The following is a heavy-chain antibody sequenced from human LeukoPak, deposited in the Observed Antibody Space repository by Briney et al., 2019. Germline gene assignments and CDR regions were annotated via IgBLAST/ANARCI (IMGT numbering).Heavy chain of an antibody. Sequence: SLRLSCAASGFTFDDYAMHWVRQAPGKGLEWVSGISWNSDSIGYADPVKGRSTISRDNAKNSLYLQMNSLRAEDTALYYCAKDYYYDSSGYLNYWGQGTLVTVSS. D-gene: IGHD3-22*01. CDR3: AKDYYYDSSGYLNY. CDR2: ISWNSDSI. CDR1: GFTFDDYA. V-gene: IGHV3-9*01. J-gene: IGHJ4*02.